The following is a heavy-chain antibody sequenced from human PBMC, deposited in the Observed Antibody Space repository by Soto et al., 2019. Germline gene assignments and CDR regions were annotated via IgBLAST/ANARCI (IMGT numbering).Heavy chain of an antibody. CDR2: IWYDGSNK. V-gene: IGHV3-33*01. Sequence: LRLSCAASGFTFSSYGMHWVRQAPGKGLEWVAVIWYDGSNKYYADSVKGRFTISRDNSKNTLYLQMNSLRAEDTAVYYCAREYYDILTGYWHSSYGMDVWGQGTTVTVSS. D-gene: IGHD3-9*01. J-gene: IGHJ6*02. CDR1: GFTFSSYG. CDR3: AREYYDILTGYWHSSYGMDV.